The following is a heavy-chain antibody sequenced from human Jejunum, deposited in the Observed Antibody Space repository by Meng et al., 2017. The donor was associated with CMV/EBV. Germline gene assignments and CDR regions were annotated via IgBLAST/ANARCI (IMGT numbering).Heavy chain of an antibody. CDR3: AKRVITATSYFDS. D-gene: IGHD2-15*01. CDR1: TFTVSSFA. Sequence: ASTFTVSSFAMNWVRQAPGKGLEWLSGISGSGGNTYYADSVKGRFTISRDNSKNTLYLQMNSLRAEDTALYYCAKRVITATSYFDSWGQGTLVTVSS. V-gene: IGHV3-23*01. CDR2: ISGSGGNT. J-gene: IGHJ4*02.